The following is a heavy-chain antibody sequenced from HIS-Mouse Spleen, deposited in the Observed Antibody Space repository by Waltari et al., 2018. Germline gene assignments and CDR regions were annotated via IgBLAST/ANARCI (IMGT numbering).Heavy chain of an antibody. CDR2: INHSGST. Sequence: QVQLQQWGAGLLKPSETLSLTCAVYGGSFSGYYWSWIRQPPGKGLEWIGEINHSGSTNYNPPLKSRVTISVDTSKNQFSLKLSSVTAADTAVYYCARGLEYSSSSLGYWGQGTLVTVSS. D-gene: IGHD6-6*01. CDR3: ARGLEYSSSSLGY. CDR1: GGSFSGYY. J-gene: IGHJ4*02. V-gene: IGHV4-34*01.